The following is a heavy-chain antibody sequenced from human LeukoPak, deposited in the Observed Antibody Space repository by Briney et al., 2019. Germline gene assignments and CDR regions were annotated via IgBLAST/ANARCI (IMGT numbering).Heavy chain of an antibody. V-gene: IGHV1-46*01. CDR2: INPSGGST. D-gene: IGHD2-15*01. J-gene: IGHJ6*02. CDR1: GYTFTSYY. Sequence: WASVTVSCRASGYTFTSYYMQWVRQAPGQGLEWMGIINPSGGSTSYAQKFQGRVTMTRDTSTSTVYMELSSLRSEDTAVYYCARVSGYCSGGSCYGLPSHGMDVWGQGTTVTVSS. CDR3: ARVSGYCSGGSCYGLPSHGMDV.